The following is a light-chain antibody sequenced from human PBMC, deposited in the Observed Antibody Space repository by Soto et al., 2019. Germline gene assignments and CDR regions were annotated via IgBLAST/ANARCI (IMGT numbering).Light chain of an antibody. Sequence: EIVLTQSPGTLYLSPGERDTLSCRARQSISSSYLAWYQHKPGQALSLLIYGASSSATGIPDSFSGSGSVTDFTLTISRLEPEDVAVYYCQQYGSSLFAFGGGTKV. V-gene: IGKV3-20*01. CDR2: GAS. CDR3: QQYGSSLFA. J-gene: IGKJ4*01. CDR1: QSISSSY.